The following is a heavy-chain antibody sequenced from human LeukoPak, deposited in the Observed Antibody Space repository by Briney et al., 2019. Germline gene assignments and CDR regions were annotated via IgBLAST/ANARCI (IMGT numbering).Heavy chain of an antibody. J-gene: IGHJ4*02. D-gene: IGHD1-20*01. V-gene: IGHV3-30-3*01. CDR1: GFTFSSYA. CDR3: ARFSGYNWNDPFDY. CDR2: ISYDGSNK. Sequence: GSLRLSCAASGFTFSSYAMHWVRQAPGKGLEWVAVISYDGSNKYYADSVKGRFTISRDNSKNTLYLQMNSLRAEDTAVYYCARFSGYNWNDPFDYWGQGTLVTVSS.